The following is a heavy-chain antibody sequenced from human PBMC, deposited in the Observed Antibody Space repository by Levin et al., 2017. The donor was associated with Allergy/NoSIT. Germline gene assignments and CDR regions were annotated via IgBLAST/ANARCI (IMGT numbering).Heavy chain of an antibody. CDR2: IIPIFGTA. Sequence: SVKVSCKASGGTFSSYAISWVRQAPGQGLEWMGGIIPIFGTANYAQKFQGRVTITADESTSTAYMELSSLRSEDTAVYYCAGPLSYPAGFRDAFDIWGQGTMVTVSS. V-gene: IGHV1-69*13. D-gene: IGHD2/OR15-2a*01. J-gene: IGHJ3*02. CDR1: GGTFSSYA. CDR3: AGPLSYPAGFRDAFDI.